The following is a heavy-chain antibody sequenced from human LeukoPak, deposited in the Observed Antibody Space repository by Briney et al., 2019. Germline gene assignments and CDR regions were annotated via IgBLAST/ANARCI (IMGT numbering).Heavy chain of an antibody. CDR2: MNHSGST. CDR1: GGSFSGYY. D-gene: IGHD3-10*01. CDR3: ARRLGRKFGERFYYYHYMDV. Sequence: SETLSLTCAVYGGSFSGYYWSWIRQPPGKGLEWIGEMNHSGSTNYNPSLKSRVTISVDTSKNQFSLKLSSVTAADTAVYYCARRLGRKFGERFYYYHYMDVWGKGTTVTVSS. V-gene: IGHV4-34*01. J-gene: IGHJ6*03.